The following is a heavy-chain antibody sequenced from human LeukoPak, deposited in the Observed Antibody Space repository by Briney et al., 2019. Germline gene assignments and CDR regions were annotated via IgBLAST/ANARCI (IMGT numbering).Heavy chain of an antibody. V-gene: IGHV3-23*01. CDR2: ISGSGGST. Sequence: PGGTLRLSCAASGFTFSSYGMSWVRQAPGKGLEWVSAISGSGGSTYYADSVKGRFTISRDNSKNTLYLQMNSLRAEDTAVYYCAKGGYYYDSSPFDYWGQGTLVTVSS. D-gene: IGHD3-22*01. CDR3: AKGGYYYDSSPFDY. CDR1: GFTFSSYG. J-gene: IGHJ4*02.